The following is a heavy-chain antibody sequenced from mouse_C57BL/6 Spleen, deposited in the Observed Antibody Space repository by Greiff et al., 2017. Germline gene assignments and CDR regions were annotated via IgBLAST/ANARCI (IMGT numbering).Heavy chain of an antibody. CDR3: ARPITTVVDWFAY. V-gene: IGHV5-6*02. J-gene: IGHJ3*01. CDR2: ISSGGSYT. Sequence: DVKLVESGGDLVKPGGSLKLSCAASGFTFSSYGMSWVRQTPDKRLEWVATISSGGSYTYYPDSVKGRFPISRDNAKNTLYLQMSSLKSEDTAMYYCARPITTVVDWFAYWGQGTLVTVSA. D-gene: IGHD1-1*01. CDR1: GFTFSSYG.